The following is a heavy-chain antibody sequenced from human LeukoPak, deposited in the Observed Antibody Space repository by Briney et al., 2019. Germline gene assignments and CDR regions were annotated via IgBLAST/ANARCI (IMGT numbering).Heavy chain of an antibody. D-gene: IGHD2-2*01. CDR1: GYSFTSYW. CDR2: IYPGDSDT. J-gene: IGHJ6*04. Sequence: GESLKISCKGSGYSFTSYWIGWVRQMPGKGLEWMGIIYPGDSDTRYSPSFQGQVTISADKSISTAYLQWSSLKASDTAMYYCARVRWEGYQLLPYGMDVWGKGTTVTVSS. V-gene: IGHV5-51*01. CDR3: ARVRWEGYQLLPYGMDV.